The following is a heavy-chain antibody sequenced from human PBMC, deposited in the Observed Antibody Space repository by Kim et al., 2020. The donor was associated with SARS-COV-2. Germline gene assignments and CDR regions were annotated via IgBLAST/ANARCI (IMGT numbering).Heavy chain of an antibody. D-gene: IGHD3-9*01. V-gene: IGHV1-69*04. Sequence: SVKVSCKASGGTFSSYTISWVRQAPGQGLEWMGRIIPILGIANYAQKFQGRVTITADKSTSTAYMELSSLRSEDTAVYYCARDLSGGNYDILTGPNWFDPWGQGTLVTVSS. J-gene: IGHJ5*02. CDR1: GGTFSSYT. CDR3: ARDLSGGNYDILTGPNWFDP. CDR2: IIPILGIA.